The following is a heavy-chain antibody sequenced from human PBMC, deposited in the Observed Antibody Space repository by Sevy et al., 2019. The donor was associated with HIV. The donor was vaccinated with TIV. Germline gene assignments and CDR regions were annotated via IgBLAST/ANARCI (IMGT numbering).Heavy chain of an antibody. CDR3: ARDWGVLEFPYGMDV. V-gene: IGHV3-48*04. CDR1: GFTFSSYS. CDR2: ISSSSDSSRTL. J-gene: IGHJ6*02. Sequence: GGSLRLSCVASGFTFSSYSMNWVRQAPGKGLEWVSYISSSSDSSRTLYYADSVKGRFSISRDNAKNSLYLQMNSLRAEDTAVYYCARDWGVLEFPYGMDVWGQGTTVTVSS. D-gene: IGHD3-10*01.